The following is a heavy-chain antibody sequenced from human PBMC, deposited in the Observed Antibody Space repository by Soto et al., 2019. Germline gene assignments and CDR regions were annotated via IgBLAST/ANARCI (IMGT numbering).Heavy chain of an antibody. CDR2: IIPMLGIA. CDR1: GGTFSSYN. CDR3: ARNSYGYFDY. Sequence: QVQLVQSGAEVKKPGSSVKVSCKSSGGTFSSYNFNWVRQAPGQGLEWMGRIIPMLGIANYAQEFQGRVTITADKSTVTVYMELSSPTSEDTAVYYCARNSYGYFDYWGQGSLVTVSS. V-gene: IGHV1-69*02. D-gene: IGHD5-18*01. J-gene: IGHJ4*02.